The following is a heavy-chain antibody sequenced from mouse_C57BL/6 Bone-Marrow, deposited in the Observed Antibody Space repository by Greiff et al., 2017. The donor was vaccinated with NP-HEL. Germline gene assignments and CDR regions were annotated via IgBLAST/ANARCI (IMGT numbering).Heavy chain of an antibody. CDR1: GYTFTDYY. V-gene: IGHV1-19*01. CDR2: INPYNGGT. Sequence: EVQLQQSGPVLVKPGASVKMSCKASGYTFTDYYMNWVKQSHGKSLEWIGVINPYNGGTSYNQKFKGKATLTVDKSSSTAYMELNSLTSEDSAVYYCARGTPTRVYWGQGTTLTVSS. CDR3: ARGTPTRVY. D-gene: IGHD2-10*01. J-gene: IGHJ2*01.